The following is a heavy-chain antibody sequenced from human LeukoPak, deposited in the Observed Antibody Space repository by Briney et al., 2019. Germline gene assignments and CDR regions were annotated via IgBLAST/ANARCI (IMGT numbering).Heavy chain of an antibody. V-gene: IGHV4-4*02. D-gene: IGHD3-16*01. Sequence: SETLSLTCGVSGGPIDITNYWSWVRQAPGKGLEWIGEIAHDGTTNYNLSLRSRVAMSLDRANNQFSLSLTSVTAADTAIYYCTRESRPFCPFGYWGQGVLVTVSS. CDR3: TRESRPFCPFGY. CDR2: IAHDGTT. CDR1: GGPIDITNY. J-gene: IGHJ4*02.